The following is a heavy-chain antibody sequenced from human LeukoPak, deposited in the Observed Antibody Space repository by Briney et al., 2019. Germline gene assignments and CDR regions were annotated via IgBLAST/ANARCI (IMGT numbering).Heavy chain of an antibody. CDR2: IKEDGGEK. Sequence: GGSLRLSCAASGFTFSDYWMTWVRQAPGKGLEWVANIKEDGGEKNYVDSVKGRFTISRDNARNSLFLQMNSLRAEDTAIYYCARDGYLKECGDCSAGDYWGQGTLVTVSS. CDR3: ARDGYLKECGDCSAGDY. V-gene: IGHV3-7*01. CDR1: GFTFSDYW. J-gene: IGHJ4*02. D-gene: IGHD2-21*02.